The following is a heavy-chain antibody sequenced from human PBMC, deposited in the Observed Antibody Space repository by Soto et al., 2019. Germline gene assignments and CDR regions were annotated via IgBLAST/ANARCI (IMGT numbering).Heavy chain of an antibody. CDR3: ATSYGSGYRAFDY. D-gene: IGHD3-10*01. CDR1: GDTFSFYS. V-gene: IGHV1-69*04. J-gene: IGHJ4*02. CDR2: VNPILSMS. Sequence: QVQLVKSGAEVKRPGSSVKVSCKASGDTFSFYSINWVLQAPGLGIEWMGRVNPILSMSNYAQRFQGRVTMTADKSTSTAYMELSGLRSEDTAMYYCATSYGSGYRAFDYWGQGALVTVSS.